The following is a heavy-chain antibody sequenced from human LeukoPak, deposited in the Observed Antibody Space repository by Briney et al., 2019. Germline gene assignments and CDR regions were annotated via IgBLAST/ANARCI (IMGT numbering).Heavy chain of an antibody. J-gene: IGHJ4*02. Sequence: GRSLRLSCAASGFTFSSYALHWVRQAPGKGLEWVAVISYDGSNKYYADSVKGRFTISRDNSKNTLYLQMSSLRAEDTAVYYCARDKSNLIIDYWGQGTLVTVSS. CDR2: ISYDGSNK. CDR3: ARDKSNLIIDY. CDR1: GFTFSSYA. V-gene: IGHV3-30-3*01. D-gene: IGHD5-24*01.